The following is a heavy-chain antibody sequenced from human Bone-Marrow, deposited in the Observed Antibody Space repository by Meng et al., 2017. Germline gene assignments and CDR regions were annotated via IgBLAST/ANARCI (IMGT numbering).Heavy chain of an antibody. CDR3: AREGGPDKWFDP. V-gene: IGHV1-2*02. CDR1: GYTFTGYY. Sequence: GQLVQAGAEVKKPGASVTVSCKASGYTFTGYYIHWVRQAPGQGLEWMGWLNPNGGGTYYAQQFQGRVTMTRDTSINTAYLELSRLTSADTAVYYCAREGGPDKWFDPWGQGTLVTVSS. D-gene: IGHD2-15*01. CDR2: LNPNGGGT. J-gene: IGHJ5*02.